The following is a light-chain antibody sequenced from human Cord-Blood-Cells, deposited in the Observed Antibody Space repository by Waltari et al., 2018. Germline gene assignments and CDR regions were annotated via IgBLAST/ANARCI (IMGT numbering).Light chain of an antibody. CDR1: SSDVGSYNL. J-gene: IGLJ2*01. CDR2: EGS. CDR3: CSYAGSSTYVV. V-gene: IGLV2-23*01. Sequence: QSALTQPASVSGSPGQSLTISCTGTSSDVGSYNLVSWYQQHPGKAPKLMIYEGSKRPSGVSNRFSGSKSGNPASLTISGLQAEDEADYYCCSYAGSSTYVVFGGGTKLTVL.